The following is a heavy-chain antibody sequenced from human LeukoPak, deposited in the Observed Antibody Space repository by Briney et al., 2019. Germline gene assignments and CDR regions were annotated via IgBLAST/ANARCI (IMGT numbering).Heavy chain of an antibody. CDR2: INHNSGGT. D-gene: IGHD3-10*01. CDR3: ARAYYYGSGIYGMDV. Sequence: ASVNVSFMPSVYTFPHYYMHWVRQAPGQGLEWMGWINHNSGGTNYAQKFQGRVTMTSDTSTSTVYMELSSLRSEDTAMYYCARAYYYGSGIYGMDVWGQGTTVTVSS. CDR1: VYTFPHYY. J-gene: IGHJ6*02. V-gene: IGHV1-2*02.